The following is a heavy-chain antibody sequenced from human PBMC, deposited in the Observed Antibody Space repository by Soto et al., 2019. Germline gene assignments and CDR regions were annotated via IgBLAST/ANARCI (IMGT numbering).Heavy chain of an antibody. CDR3: AHSTPENDFGGGMDV. CDR2: LYWDDDK. Sequence: SGPTLVNPTQTLTLTGALSAFSLITPGDGLGLILQPPGKALDWLVLLYWDDDKRYSPALKSRLTITKDTSKNQVVLTMTDMDPVDTATYYCAHSTPENDFGGGMDVWGQGTTVTVSS. J-gene: IGHJ6*02. V-gene: IGHV2-5*02. D-gene: IGHD3-3*01. CDR1: AFSLITPGDG.